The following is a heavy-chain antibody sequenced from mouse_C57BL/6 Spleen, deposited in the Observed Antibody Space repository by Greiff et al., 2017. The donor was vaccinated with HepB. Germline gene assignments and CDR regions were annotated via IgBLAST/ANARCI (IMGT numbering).Heavy chain of an antibody. J-gene: IGHJ2*01. Sequence: DVKLVESEGGLVQPGSSMKLSCTASGFTFSDYYMAWVRQVPEKGLEWVANINYDGSSTYYLDSLKSRFIISRDNAKNILYLQMSSLKSEDTATYYCARSRLPHYFDYWGQGTTLTVSS. CDR1: GFTFSDYY. V-gene: IGHV5-16*01. CDR2: INYDGSST. CDR3: ARSRLPHYFDY. D-gene: IGHD2-4*01.